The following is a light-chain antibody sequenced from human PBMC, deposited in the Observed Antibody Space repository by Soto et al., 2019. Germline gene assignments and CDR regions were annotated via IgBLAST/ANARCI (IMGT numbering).Light chain of an antibody. J-gene: IGLJ1*01. Sequence: QSVLTQPPSASATPGQRVIISCSGSSSNIGKNAVKWYQQFPGTAPKLLIHSDDQRPSGVPDRFSGSKSGTSASLTISGLQSEDEAHYYCAASVDSLSGFYVFGTGTKVTVL. CDR1: SSNIGKNA. CDR2: SDD. V-gene: IGLV1-44*01. CDR3: AASVDSLSGFYV.